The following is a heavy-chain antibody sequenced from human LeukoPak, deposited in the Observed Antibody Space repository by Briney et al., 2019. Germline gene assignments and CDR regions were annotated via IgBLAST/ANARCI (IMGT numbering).Heavy chain of an antibody. V-gene: IGHV3-21*01. J-gene: IGHJ4*02. Sequence: GGSLRLSCAASGFTFSSYSMNWVRQAPGKGLEWVSSISSSSSYIYYADSVKGRFTISRDNAKNSLYLRMNSLRAEDTAVYYCARDGCGGDCYFDYWGQGTLVTVSS. CDR1: GFTFSSYS. CDR3: ARDGCGGDCYFDY. D-gene: IGHD2-21*02. CDR2: ISSSSSYI.